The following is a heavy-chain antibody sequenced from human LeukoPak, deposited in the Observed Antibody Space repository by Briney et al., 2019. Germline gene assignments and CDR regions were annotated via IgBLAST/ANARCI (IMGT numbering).Heavy chain of an antibody. CDR2: TSFSSATI. J-gene: IGHJ4*02. CDR1: GFTFSSDW. Sequence: GGSLRLSCAASGFTFSSDWMNWVRQAPGKGLEWVSYTSFSSATIHYADSVKGRFTISRDNAKNSLYLQMNSLRAEDTAVYYCARGVATPDDYWGQGTLVTVSS. D-gene: IGHD2-15*01. CDR3: ARGVATPDDY. V-gene: IGHV3-48*01.